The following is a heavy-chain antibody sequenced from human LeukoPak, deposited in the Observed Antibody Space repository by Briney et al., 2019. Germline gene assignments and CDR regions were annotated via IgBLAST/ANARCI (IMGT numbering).Heavy chain of an antibody. CDR3: AKGWGYCSSTSCYPFYY. D-gene: IGHD2-2*01. V-gene: IGHV3-23*01. CDR2: ISGSGAGT. CDR1: GFTFSSFA. J-gene: IGHJ4*02. Sequence: GGSLRLSCAASGFTFSSFAMSWVRQAPGKGLEWVSAISGSGAGTYYADSVKGRFSVSRDKSKNTLYLQMNSLRAEDTAVYYCAKGWGYCSSTSCYPFYYSGQGTLVTGSS.